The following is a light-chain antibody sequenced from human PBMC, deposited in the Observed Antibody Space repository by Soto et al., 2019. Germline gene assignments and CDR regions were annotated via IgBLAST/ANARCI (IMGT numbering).Light chain of an antibody. V-gene: IGKV3-20*01. CDR3: QQYGGSRMYT. J-gene: IGKJ2*01. CDR1: QSIRSSY. CDR2: GAS. Sequence: DIVLTQSPGTLSLSPGERATLSCRASQSIRSSYLAWYQQKTGQSPSLLIYGASSRATGIPDRFSGSGSGTDFTLTISRLEPEDVAVYYCQQYGGSRMYTFGQGTKVEIK.